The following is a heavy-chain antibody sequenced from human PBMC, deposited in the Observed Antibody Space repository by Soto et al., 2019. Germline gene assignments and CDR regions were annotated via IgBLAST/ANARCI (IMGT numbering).Heavy chain of an antibody. CDR3: SRGRSPYYYYMEV. Sequence: ASLKVSCKSAGYAFTDYYMHCVRHTPGQGLEWIGMINPISVSTTYAQNFQGRLTMTRDTSTSTVYMELSSLRPEDTAVYFCSRGRSPYYYYMEVWGTGTTVTVSS. CDR1: GYAFTDYY. J-gene: IGHJ6*03. CDR2: INPISVST. V-gene: IGHV1-46*03.